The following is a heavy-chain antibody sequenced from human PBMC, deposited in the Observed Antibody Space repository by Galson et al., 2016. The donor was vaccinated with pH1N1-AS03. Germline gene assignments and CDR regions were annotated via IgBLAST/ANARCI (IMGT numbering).Heavy chain of an antibody. D-gene: IGHD6-19*01. Sequence: SVKVSCKASGYTLTEYYLHWVRQAPGQGPEWMGWINPNSGGTKYAQKFQGRVTMTRDTSISTAYMEMSNLKSDDTAAYYCARNRPIAVSGTDGFDRWGQGTLVAVSS. J-gene: IGHJ5*02. CDR1: GYTLTEYY. CDR3: ARNRPIAVSGTDGFDR. V-gene: IGHV1-2*02. CDR2: INPNSGGT.